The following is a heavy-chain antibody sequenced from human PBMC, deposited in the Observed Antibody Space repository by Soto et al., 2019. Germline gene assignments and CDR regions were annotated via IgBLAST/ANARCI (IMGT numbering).Heavy chain of an antibody. CDR3: ARVLYYGSGSYSPYGMDV. Sequence: QVQLVQSGAEVKKPGSSVKVSCKTSGVSFNNNGIGWVRQAPGHGLEWMGGVSPPFRTPNYAGKFQGRISITADASTGTVNMELSRLTSEDTAQYYCARVLYYGSGSYSPYGMDVWGQGTTVTVSS. D-gene: IGHD3-10*01. V-gene: IGHV1-69*01. CDR1: GVSFNNNG. J-gene: IGHJ6*02. CDR2: VSPPFRTP.